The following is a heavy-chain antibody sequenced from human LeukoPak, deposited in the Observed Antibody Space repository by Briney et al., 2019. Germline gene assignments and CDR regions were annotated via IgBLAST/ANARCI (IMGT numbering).Heavy chain of an antibody. Sequence: PGRSLRLSCAASGFTFSSYAMHWVRQAPGKGLEWVAVISYDGSNKYYADFVKGRFTISRDNSKNTLYLQMNSLRAEDTAVYYCARGWVGPGRYMDVWGKGTTVTVSS. CDR1: GFTFSSYA. J-gene: IGHJ6*03. D-gene: IGHD1-26*01. V-gene: IGHV3-30*01. CDR3: ARGWVGPGRYMDV. CDR2: ISYDGSNK.